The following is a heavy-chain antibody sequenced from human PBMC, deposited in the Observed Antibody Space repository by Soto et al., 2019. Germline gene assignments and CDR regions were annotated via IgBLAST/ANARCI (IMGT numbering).Heavy chain of an antibody. CDR2: IKEDGIEK. D-gene: IGHD6-13*01. CDR3: ARDPGIAAAGTVGYFDY. Sequence: PGGSLRLSCEVPGFTLSNYWMGWVRQAPGKGLEWVASIKEDGIEKHYVDSVKGRFTIARDNAKNSLYLQMNSLRVEDTAVYYCARDPGIAAAGTVGYFDYWGQGTLVTVSS. J-gene: IGHJ4*02. CDR1: GFTLSNYW. V-gene: IGHV3-7*01.